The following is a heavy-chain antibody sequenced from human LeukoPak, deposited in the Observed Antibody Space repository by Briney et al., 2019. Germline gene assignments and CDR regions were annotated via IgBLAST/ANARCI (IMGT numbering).Heavy chain of an antibody. CDR1: GYTFTSYY. V-gene: IGHV1-46*01. Sequence: GASVKVSCKASGYTFTSYYMHWVRQAPGQGLEWMGIINPSGGSTSYAQKFQGRVTMTRDTSTSTVYMELSSLRSEDTAVYYCARSRITMVRGVISPNYYYGMDVWGQGTTVTVSS. J-gene: IGHJ6*02. CDR2: INPSGGST. D-gene: IGHD3-10*01. CDR3: ARSRITMVRGVISPNYYYGMDV.